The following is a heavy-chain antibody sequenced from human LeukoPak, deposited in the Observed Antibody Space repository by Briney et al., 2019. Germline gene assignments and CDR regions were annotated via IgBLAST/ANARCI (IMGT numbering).Heavy chain of an antibody. V-gene: IGHV3-53*01. J-gene: IGHJ3*02. D-gene: IGHD1-26*01. Sequence: GGSLSLSFAASGFARSSNYMNWVRRAPGKGLETVSVIYSGGTAYYADSVKGRFTISRDNSKNTLYLQMNSLRAEDTAVYYCARDPPRSVGAPDIWGQGTMVTVSS. CDR3: ARDPPRSVGAPDI. CDR2: IYSGGTA. CDR1: GFARSSNY.